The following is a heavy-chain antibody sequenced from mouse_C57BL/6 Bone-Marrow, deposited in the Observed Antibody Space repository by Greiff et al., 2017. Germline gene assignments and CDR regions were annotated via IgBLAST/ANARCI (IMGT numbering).Heavy chain of an antibody. CDR3: AFDGYPFAY. J-gene: IGHJ3*01. D-gene: IGHD2-3*01. CDR2: IDPEDGET. V-gene: IGHV14-2*01. Sequence: EVKLVESGAELVKPGASVKLSCTASGFNIKDYYMHWVKQRTEQGLEWIGRIDPEDGETKYAPKFQGKATIPADTSSNTAYLQLSSLTSEDTAVYYCAFDGYPFAYWGQGTLVTVSA. CDR1: GFNIKDYY.